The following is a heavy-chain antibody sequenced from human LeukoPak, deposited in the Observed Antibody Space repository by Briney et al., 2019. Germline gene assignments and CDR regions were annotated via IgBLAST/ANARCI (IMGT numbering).Heavy chain of an antibody. J-gene: IGHJ4*02. D-gene: IGHD3-22*01. CDR2: IYYSGTT. Sequence: SETLSLTCIVSGGSITNYYWSWIRQPPEKGLEWIGYIYYSGTTNYNPSLKSRVTISVDTSKNQFSLKLSSVTAADTAVYYCARVGTYYDSSGYFDYWGQGTLVTVSS. CDR1: GGSITNYY. CDR3: ARVGTYYDSSGYFDY. V-gene: IGHV4-59*01.